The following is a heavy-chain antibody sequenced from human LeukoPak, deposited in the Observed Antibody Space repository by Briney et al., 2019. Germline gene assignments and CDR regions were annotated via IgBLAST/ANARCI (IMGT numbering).Heavy chain of an antibody. J-gene: IGHJ4*02. Sequence: SGTLSLTCTVSGDSINSLDLWSWARQPPGKGLEWIGEMYLSGTTHSNPSVKSRVTISIDKSKNQFFLNLSSVSAADTAVYYCAGLVGRYSSGLYYYYFDYWGQGTLVTVSS. V-gene: IGHV4-4*02. D-gene: IGHD3-22*01. CDR3: AGLVGRYSSGLYYYYFDY. CDR1: GDSINSLDL. CDR2: MYLSGTT.